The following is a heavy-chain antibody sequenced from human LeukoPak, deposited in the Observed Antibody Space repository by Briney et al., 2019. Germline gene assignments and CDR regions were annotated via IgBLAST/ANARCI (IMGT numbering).Heavy chain of an antibody. CDR1: GFTFSSYS. CDR3: AXHRGRLLLFXGPFDX. CDR2: ISSSSSYI. Sequence: GGSLRLSCAASGFTFSSYSMNWVRQAPGKGLEWVSSISSSSSYIYYADSVKGRFTISRDNAKNSLYLQMNSLRAEDTAVYYCAXHRGRLLLFXGPFDXXGQGTLVTXSX. J-gene: IGHJ4*02. D-gene: IGHD2-21*02. V-gene: IGHV3-21*01.